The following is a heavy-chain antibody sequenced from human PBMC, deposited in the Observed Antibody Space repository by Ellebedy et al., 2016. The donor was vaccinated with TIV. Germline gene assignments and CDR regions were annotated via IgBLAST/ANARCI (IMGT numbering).Heavy chain of an antibody. J-gene: IGHJ4*02. V-gene: IGHV4-59*12. CDR3: ARGVGIAVAGNGFDY. CDR1: GGSISSYY. D-gene: IGHD6-19*01. CDR2: IYYSGST. Sequence: SETLSLTCTVSGGSISSYYWSWIRQPPGKGLEWIGYIYYSGSTNYNPSLKSRVTISVDTSKNQFSLKLSSVTAADTAVYYCARGVGIAVAGNGFDYWGQGTLVTVSS.